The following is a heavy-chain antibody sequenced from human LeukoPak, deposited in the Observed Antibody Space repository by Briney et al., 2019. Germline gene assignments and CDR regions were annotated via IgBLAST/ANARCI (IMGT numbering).Heavy chain of an antibody. CDR3: AREKWVGHYMEV. CDR2: IYYSGST. J-gene: IGHJ6*03. V-gene: IGHV4-59*12. CDR1: GGSINNYY. Sequence: KPSETLSLTCSVSGGSINNYYGTWLRQPPGKGLEGIGYIYYSGSTNYNPSLKNPVTISVDTSNNQFSLKLTSLTAAAPAFYFRAREKWVGHYMEVWGKGTTVTVSS. D-gene: IGHD6-19*01.